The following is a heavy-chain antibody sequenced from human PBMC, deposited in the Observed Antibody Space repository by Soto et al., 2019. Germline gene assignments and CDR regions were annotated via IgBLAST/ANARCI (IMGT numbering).Heavy chain of an antibody. D-gene: IGHD3-10*01. CDR2: ISYDGSNK. CDR3: ARGFRGSGSYHYYGMDV. Sequence: GGPLRLSCAASGFTFSSYAMHWVRQAPGKGLEWVAVISYDGSNKYYADSVKGRFTISRDNSKNTLYLQMNSLRAEDTAVYYCARGFRGSGSYHYYGMDVWGQGTTVTVSS. CDR1: GFTFSSYA. J-gene: IGHJ6*02. V-gene: IGHV3-30-3*01.